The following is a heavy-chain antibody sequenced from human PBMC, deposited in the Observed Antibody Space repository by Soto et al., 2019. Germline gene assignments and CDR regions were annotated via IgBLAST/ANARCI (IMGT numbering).Heavy chain of an antibody. CDR2: TFYSGST. CDR1: GVSITSGGYH. J-gene: IGHJ6*02. Sequence: QVQLQESGPGLVKPAQTLSLTCTVSGVSITSGGYHWSWIRQHPGKGLEWIGYTFYSGSTYYNPSLESRVTISVDTAKNQFSLKLSSLTAADTAMYYCARDYARRGYYAMDVWGQGTTVTVSS. D-gene: IGHD2-2*01. CDR3: ARDYARRGYYAMDV. V-gene: IGHV4-31*03.